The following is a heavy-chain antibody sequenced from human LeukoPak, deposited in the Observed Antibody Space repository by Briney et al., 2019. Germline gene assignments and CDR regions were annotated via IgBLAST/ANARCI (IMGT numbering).Heavy chain of an antibody. J-gene: IGHJ4*02. CDR1: GGSINSYY. V-gene: IGHV4-59*01. CDR3: ARGNAD. Sequence: PSETLSLTCTVSGGSINSYYWSWIRQTPGKGLEWIGYISYSGSTNYNPSLKSRVTISLGTSKDQFFLKLNSVTAADTALYYCARGNADWGQGTLVTVSS. CDR2: ISYSGST.